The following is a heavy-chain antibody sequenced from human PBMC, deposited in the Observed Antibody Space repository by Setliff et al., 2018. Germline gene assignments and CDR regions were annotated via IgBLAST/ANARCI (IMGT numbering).Heavy chain of an antibody. D-gene: IGHD3-22*01. Sequence: SETLSLTCTVSGGSISSGDYYWSWIRQPPGKGLEWIGYIYSSGSTYYNPSLKSRVSISVDTSKNQFSLKLSSVTAADTAVYYCARESRYYYDNLGTLDYWGQGTLVNVS. CDR1: GGSISSGDYY. J-gene: IGHJ4*02. CDR2: IYSSGST. V-gene: IGHV4-30-4*08. CDR3: ARESRYYYDNLGTLDY.